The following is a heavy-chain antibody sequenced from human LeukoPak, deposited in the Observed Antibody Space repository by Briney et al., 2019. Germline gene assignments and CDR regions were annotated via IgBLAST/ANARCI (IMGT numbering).Heavy chain of an antibody. D-gene: IGHD5-24*01. Sequence: GASVKVSCRASGYTFTDYYLHWVRQASGQGLEWMGWINPNSGDTNFAQKFQGRVTMTRDTSINTAYMELSRLRSDDTAVYYCAREDLYNYPLDFWGQGTLATVSS. J-gene: IGHJ1*01. CDR3: AREDLYNYPLDF. V-gene: IGHV1-2*02. CDR1: GYTFTDYY. CDR2: INPNSGDT.